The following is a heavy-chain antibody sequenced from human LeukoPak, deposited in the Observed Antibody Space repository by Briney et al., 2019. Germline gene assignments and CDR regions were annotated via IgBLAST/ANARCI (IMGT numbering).Heavy chain of an antibody. V-gene: IGHV6-1*01. Sequence: SQTLSLTCAISGGSVSSNSVVWNWIRQSPSRGLEWLGRTYYKSKWYNDYAVSVKSRITINPDTSQNQFSLQLISLTPEDTAVYYCARVSSPWSPRDAFDIWGQGTMVTVSS. CDR1: GGSVSSNSVV. D-gene: IGHD1-26*01. J-gene: IGHJ3*02. CDR2: TYYKSKWYN. CDR3: ARVSSPWSPRDAFDI.